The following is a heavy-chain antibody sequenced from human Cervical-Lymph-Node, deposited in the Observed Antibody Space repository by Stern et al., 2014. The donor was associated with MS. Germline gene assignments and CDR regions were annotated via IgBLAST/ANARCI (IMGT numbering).Heavy chain of an antibody. CDR1: GGSFSGYY. V-gene: IGHV4-34*01. D-gene: IGHD3-22*01. CDR2: INHSGST. Sequence: QVQLQQWGAGLLKPSETLSLTCAVYGGSFSGYYWSWIRQPPGKGLEWIGEINHSGSTNYNPSLKSRVTISVDTSKNQFSLKLSSVTAADTAVYYCARGRKVYYDSSVPFDYWGQGTLVTVSS. J-gene: IGHJ4*02. CDR3: ARGRKVYYDSSVPFDY.